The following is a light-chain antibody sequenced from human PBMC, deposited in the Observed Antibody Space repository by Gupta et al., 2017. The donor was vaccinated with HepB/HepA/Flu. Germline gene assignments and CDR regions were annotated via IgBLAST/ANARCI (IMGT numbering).Light chain of an antibody. CDR3: QHYGSSPWT. J-gene: IGKJ1*01. Sequence: EIVLTQSPGNLAFSPGERATLSCRASQSVASSYLSWYQQKRRQSPMLLLDGTSRSATGIPDRISGSASRTYFPPTSSILEADDLAKYYRQHYGSSPWTFGQGTKVEI. CDR2: GTS. CDR1: QSVASSY. V-gene: IGKV3-20*01.